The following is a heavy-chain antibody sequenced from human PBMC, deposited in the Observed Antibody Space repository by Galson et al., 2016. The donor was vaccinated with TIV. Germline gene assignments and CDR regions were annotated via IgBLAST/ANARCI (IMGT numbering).Heavy chain of an antibody. D-gene: IGHD3-16*01. CDR1: GYSFTAFT. CDR3: AREADYGSGSLYFDY. J-gene: IGHJ4*02. Sequence: SVKVSCKASGYSFTAFTMHWVRQAPGQRLEWMGWINVRNGYTKYSENLQARVTITRDSSATTAYMELGSLETEDTAVYYCAREADYGSGSLYFDYWGQGTLVTVSS. CDR2: INVRNGYT. V-gene: IGHV1-3*01.